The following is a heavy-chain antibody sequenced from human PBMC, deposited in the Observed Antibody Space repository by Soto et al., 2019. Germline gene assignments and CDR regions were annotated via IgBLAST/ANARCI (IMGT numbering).Heavy chain of an antibody. J-gene: IGHJ4*02. Sequence: SSESMSLTCTVSGGCISSGGYYWSWIRQYPGKGLEWIGYIYRSGTTFYNPSLRSRLTISVDTSKNQFSLKLNSVTAADTAVYYCAREGKLGPYCFGYWGKVTRVTVSS. CDR2: IYRSGTT. CDR1: GGCISSGGYY. D-gene: IGHD7-27*01. CDR3: AREGKLGPYCFGY. V-gene: IGHV4-31*03.